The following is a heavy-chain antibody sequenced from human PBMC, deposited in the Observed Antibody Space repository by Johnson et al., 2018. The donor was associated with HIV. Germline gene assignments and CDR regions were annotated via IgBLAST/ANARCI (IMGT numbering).Heavy chain of an antibody. J-gene: IGHJ3*02. CDR3: TTGDCGGDCFGAFDI. Sequence: VQLVESGGGVVQPGRSLRLSCAASGFTVRSNYMSWVRQAPGRGLEWVSVIYSGGSTYYADSVKGRFTISRDNSKNTLYLQMNSLKTEDTAVYYCTTGDCGGDCFGAFDIWGQGTMVTVSS. V-gene: IGHV3-53*01. CDR2: IYSGGST. D-gene: IGHD2-21*01. CDR1: GFTVRSNY.